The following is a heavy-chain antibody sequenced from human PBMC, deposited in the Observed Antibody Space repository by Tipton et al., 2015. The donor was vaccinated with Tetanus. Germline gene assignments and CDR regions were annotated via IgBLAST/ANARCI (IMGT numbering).Heavy chain of an antibody. CDR2: INGGGNEK. CDR1: GFTFSSSW. CDR3: VRDFAELDY. V-gene: IGHV3-7*01. J-gene: IGHJ4*02. Sequence: GSLRLSCAVSGFTFSSSWMSWVRQVPGKGLEWVANINGGGNEKYYVDSVKGRFTISRDNAKNSLYLQMNSLRGEDTAVYYCVRDFAELDYWGQGTLVTVSS.